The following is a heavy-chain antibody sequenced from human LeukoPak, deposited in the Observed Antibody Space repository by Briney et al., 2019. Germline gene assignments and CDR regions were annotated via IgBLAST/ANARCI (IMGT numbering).Heavy chain of an antibody. CDR3: AKDSGRWLRSTDY. V-gene: IGHV3-30*18. CDR1: GFRFDDHG. J-gene: IGHJ4*02. D-gene: IGHD5-24*01. Sequence: GGSLRLSCAASGFRFDDHGMNWVRQAPGKGLEWVAVISYDGSNKYYADSVKGRFTISRDNSKNTLYLQMNSLRAEDTAVYYCAKDSGRWLRSTDYWGQGTLVTVSS. CDR2: ISYDGSNK.